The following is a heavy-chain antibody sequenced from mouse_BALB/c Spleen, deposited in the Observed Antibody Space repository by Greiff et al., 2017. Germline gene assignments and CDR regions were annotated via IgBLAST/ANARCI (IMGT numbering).Heavy chain of an antibody. J-gene: IGHJ4*01. D-gene: IGHD2-1*01. CDR1: GYSITSGYY. CDR2: ISYDGSN. V-gene: IGHV3-6*02. CDR3: ARTLGNPYAMDY. Sequence: VQLQQSGPGLVKPSQSLSLTCSVTGYSITSGYYWNWIRQFPGNKLEWMGYISYDGSNNYNPSLKNRISITRDTSKNQFFLKLNSVTTEDTATYYCARTLGNPYAMDYWGQGTSVTVSS.